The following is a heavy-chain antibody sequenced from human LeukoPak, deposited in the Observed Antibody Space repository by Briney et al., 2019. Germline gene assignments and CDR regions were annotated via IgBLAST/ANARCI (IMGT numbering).Heavy chain of an antibody. CDR1: GASFSGYY. J-gene: IGHJ4*02. CDR3: ARLASGSYGPLTPFDY. V-gene: IGHV4-59*08. Sequence: SETLSLTCAVYGASFSGYYWSWIRQPPGKGLEWIGDIYYSGSTNYNPSLKSRVTISVDTSKNQFSLRLSSVTAADTAVYYSARLASGSYGPLTPFDYWGQGTLVTVSS. CDR2: IYYSGST. D-gene: IGHD1-26*01.